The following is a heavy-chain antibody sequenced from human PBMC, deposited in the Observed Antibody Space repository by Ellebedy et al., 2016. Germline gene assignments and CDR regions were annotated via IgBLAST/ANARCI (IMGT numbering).Heavy chain of an antibody. D-gene: IGHD2-2*01. CDR1: GGSISSGSYY. V-gene: IGHV4-61*02. CDR3: ARAPIVVVPAATDWFDP. CDR2: IYTSGST. Sequence: LRLXXTVSGGSISSGSYYWSWIRQPAGKGLEWIGRIYTSGSTNYNPSLKSRVTMSVDTSKNQFSLKLSSVTAADTAVYYCARAPIVVVPAATDWFDPWGQGTLVTVSS. J-gene: IGHJ5*02.